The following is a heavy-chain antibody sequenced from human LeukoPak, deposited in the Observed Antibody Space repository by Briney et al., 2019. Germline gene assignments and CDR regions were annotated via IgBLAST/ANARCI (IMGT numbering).Heavy chain of an antibody. Sequence: KASETLSLTCTVSGASVGSAGYYWSWTRQPPGGGLEWIGYIYYISNTNYNPSLKSRVTMSLDPSKNQFSLKLSSVTAADTAVYYCARTQSQSGTYRYYFGYWGQGTQVTVSS. CDR2: IYYISNT. CDR1: GASVGSAGYY. CDR3: ARTQSQSGTYRYYFGY. J-gene: IGHJ4*02. V-gene: IGHV4-61*08. D-gene: IGHD1-26*01.